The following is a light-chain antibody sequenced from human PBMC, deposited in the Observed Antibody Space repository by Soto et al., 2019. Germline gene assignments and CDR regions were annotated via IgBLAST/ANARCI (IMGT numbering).Light chain of an antibody. V-gene: IGLV3-21*04. CDR3: QVWDSASDHVV. Sequence: SYELTQPPSVSVAPGKTATITCGGNDIGSRSVHWYQQKSGQAPVVVIYYDNDRPSGIPERFSGSKSENTATLTISRVDAGDEADYYCQVWDSASDHVVLGGGTKVTVL. CDR2: YDN. J-gene: IGLJ2*01. CDR1: DIGSRS.